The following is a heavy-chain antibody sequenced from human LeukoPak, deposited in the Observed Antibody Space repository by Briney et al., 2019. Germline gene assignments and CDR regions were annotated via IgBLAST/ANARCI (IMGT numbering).Heavy chain of an antibody. CDR3: ARGPTSDTAMVRNWFDP. CDR2: INHSGST. V-gene: IGHV4-34*01. CDR1: GGSFSGYY. D-gene: IGHD5-18*01. J-gene: IGHJ5*02. Sequence: SETLSLTCAVYGGSFSGYYWSWIRQPPGKGLEWIGEINHSGSTNYNPSLKSRVTISVDTSKNQFSLKLSSVTAADTAVCYCARGPTSDTAMVRNWFDPWGQGTLVTVSS.